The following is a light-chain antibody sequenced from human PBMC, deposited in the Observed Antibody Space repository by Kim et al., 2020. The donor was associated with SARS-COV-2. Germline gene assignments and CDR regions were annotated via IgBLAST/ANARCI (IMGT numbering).Light chain of an antibody. V-gene: IGKV1-5*03. CDR2: KAS. CDR1: QSISNL. J-gene: IGKJ2*01. CDR3: QQYNSYTNT. Sequence: DIQMTQSPSTLSASVGDRVTITCRASQSISNLLAWYQQKPGKAPKLLIYKASSLEGGVPSRFSGSGSGTEFTLTISSLQPDDFATYYCQQYNSYTNTFGQGTNLEIK.